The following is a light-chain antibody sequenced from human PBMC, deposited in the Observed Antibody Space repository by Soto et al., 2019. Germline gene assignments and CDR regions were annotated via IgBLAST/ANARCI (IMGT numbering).Light chain of an antibody. Sequence: EIVLTQSPGILSLSPGERATLSCRASQSVTNSYLAWYRHSPGQAPRLLIYGASSMATGTPGRVNGSGSGTEFTLITSRLESEDFAKYYCQQYGNAHRTFGHGTKLQT. CDR3: QQYGNAHRT. J-gene: IGKJ2*01. CDR1: QSVTNSY. CDR2: GAS. V-gene: IGKV3-20*01.